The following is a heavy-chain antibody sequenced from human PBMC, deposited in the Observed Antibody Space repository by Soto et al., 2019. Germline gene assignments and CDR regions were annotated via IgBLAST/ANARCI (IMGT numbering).Heavy chain of an antibody. CDR1: GYTFSIYS. V-gene: IGHV5-51*01. D-gene: IGHD3-10*01. CDR2: IYPGDSDT. J-gene: IGHJ4*02. Sequence: EVQLVQSGAEVKKPGESLKISCKGSGYTFSIYSIGWVRLMPGKGLEWMGTIYPGDSDTSYSPSSQGQVTISVDKSINPRYLQWSSLKASDTAMYFCPRIGFAYGPFDFWGQGTLVTVSS. CDR3: PRIGFAYGPFDF.